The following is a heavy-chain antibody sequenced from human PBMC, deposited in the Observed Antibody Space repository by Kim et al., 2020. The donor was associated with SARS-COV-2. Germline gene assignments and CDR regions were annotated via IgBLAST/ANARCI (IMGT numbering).Heavy chain of an antibody. V-gene: IGHV3-21*01. Sequence: ADAVRGRFTISRDNAKNSLYLLMNSLRAEDSAVYDCARGKAAAGTGLFGPWGQGTLVTVSS. J-gene: IGHJ5*02. CDR3: ARGKAAAGTGLFGP. D-gene: IGHD6-13*01.